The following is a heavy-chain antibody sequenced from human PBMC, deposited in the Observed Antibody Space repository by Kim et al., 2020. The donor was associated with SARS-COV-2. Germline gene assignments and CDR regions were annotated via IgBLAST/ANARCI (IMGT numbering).Heavy chain of an antibody. D-gene: IGHD3-22*01. CDR1: GFTFSSYA. V-gene: IGHV3-64D*06. J-gene: IGHJ4*02. Sequence: GGSLRLSCSASGFTFSSYAMHWVRQAPGKGLEYVSAISSNGGSTYYADSVKGRFTISRDNSKNTLYLQMSSLRAEDTAVYYCVKGGVYYYDSSGYYNYWGQGTLVTVSS. CDR2: ISSNGGST. CDR3: VKGGVYYYDSSGYYNY.